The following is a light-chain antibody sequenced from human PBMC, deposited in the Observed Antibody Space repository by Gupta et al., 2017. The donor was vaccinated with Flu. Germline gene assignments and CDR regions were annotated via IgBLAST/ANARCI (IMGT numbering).Light chain of an antibody. CDR1: QSLGSS. CDR3: QHRSDWSWT. V-gene: IGKV3-11*01. Sequence: PATLSLSPGDKATLSCRASQSLGSSLAWYQQTPGQPPRLLIYDASNRATGIPARFSGSGSGTDFTLTISSLVPEDFAVYYCQHRSDWSWTFGQGTKVEV. J-gene: IGKJ1*01. CDR2: DAS.